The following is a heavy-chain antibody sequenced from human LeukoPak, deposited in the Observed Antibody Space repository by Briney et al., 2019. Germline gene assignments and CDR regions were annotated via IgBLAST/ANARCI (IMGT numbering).Heavy chain of an antibody. D-gene: IGHD3-10*01. Sequence: PGGSLKLSCAASGFTFSGSAMHWVRQASGKGLEWVGRIRNKANSYATAYAVSVKGRFTISRDDSKNTAYLQMNSLKTEDTAVYYCTRLGASGSRLIDYWGQGTLVTVSS. CDR1: GFTFSGSA. CDR3: TRLGASGSRLIDY. J-gene: IGHJ4*02. CDR2: IRNKANSYAT. V-gene: IGHV3-73*01.